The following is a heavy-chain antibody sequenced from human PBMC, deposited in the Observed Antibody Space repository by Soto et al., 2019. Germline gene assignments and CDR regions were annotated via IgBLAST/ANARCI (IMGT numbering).Heavy chain of an antibody. CDR3: ARHVPYYDILTGYENNWYFDL. V-gene: IGHV4-59*08. Sequence: QVQLQESGPGLVKPSETLSLTCTVSGGSISSYYWSWIRQPPGKGLEWIGYIYYSGSTNYNPSLKSRVTISVDTSKNQSSLKLSSVTAADTAVYYCARHVPYYDILTGYENNWYFDLWGRGTLVTVSS. CDR2: IYYSGST. CDR1: GGSISSYY. D-gene: IGHD3-9*01. J-gene: IGHJ2*01.